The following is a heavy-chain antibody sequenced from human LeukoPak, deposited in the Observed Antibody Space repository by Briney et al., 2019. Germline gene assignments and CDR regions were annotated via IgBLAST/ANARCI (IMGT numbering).Heavy chain of an antibody. CDR1: IGSISSSKW. D-gene: IGHD1/OR15-1a*01. V-gene: IGHV4-4*02. Sequence: PSETLSLTCSVSIGSISSSKWWSWVRQSPVKGLEWIGEIYLYGTTNYNPSFTGRVTMSVDRSRNQFSLKLTSVTAADTAVYYCARQKWEQQGRDYYFNGLDVWGPGTTVIVSS. CDR3: ARQKWEQQGRDYYFNGLDV. J-gene: IGHJ6*02. CDR2: IYLYGTT.